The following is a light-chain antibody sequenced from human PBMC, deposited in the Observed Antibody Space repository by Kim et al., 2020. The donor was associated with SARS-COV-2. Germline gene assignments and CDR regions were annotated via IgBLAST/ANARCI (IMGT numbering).Light chain of an antibody. CDR1: QSISSSY. Sequence: IVLTQSPGTLSLSPGERATLSCRASQSISSSYLAWYQQKPGQAPRLIIYGASSRAPGIPDRFSGSGSGTDFTLTISRLEPEDFAVYYCQQYGSSRLTFGGGTKVDIK. CDR3: QQYGSSRLT. J-gene: IGKJ4*01. CDR2: GAS. V-gene: IGKV3-20*01.